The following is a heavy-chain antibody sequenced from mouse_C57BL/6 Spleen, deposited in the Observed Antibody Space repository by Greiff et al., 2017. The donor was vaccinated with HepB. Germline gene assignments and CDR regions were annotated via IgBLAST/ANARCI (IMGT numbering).Heavy chain of an antibody. Sequence: QVQLQQSGPELVRPGVSVKISCKGSGYTFTDYAMHWVKQSHAKSLEWIGVISTYYGDASYNQKFKDKVTMTVDKSSSTAYMELARLTSEDSAVYYCAREILYYYGSSYFDYWGQGTTLTVSS. J-gene: IGHJ2*01. CDR1: GYTFTDYA. V-gene: IGHV1-67*01. CDR2: ISTYYGDA. CDR3: AREILYYYGSSYFDY. D-gene: IGHD1-1*01.